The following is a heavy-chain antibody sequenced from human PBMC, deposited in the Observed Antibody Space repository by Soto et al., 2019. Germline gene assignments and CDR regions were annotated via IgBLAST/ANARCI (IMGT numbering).Heavy chain of an antibody. CDR3: ARDDFWSGYLYYYGMDV. V-gene: IGHV3-33*01. Sequence: ESVGGVVQPGRSLRLSCAASGFTFSSYGMHWVRQAPGKGLEWVAVIWYDGSNKYYADSVKGRFTISRDNSKNTLYLQMNSLRAEDTAVYYCARDDFWSGYLYYYGMDVWGQGTTVTVSS. CDR1: GFTFSSYG. CDR2: IWYDGSNK. J-gene: IGHJ6*02. D-gene: IGHD3-3*01.